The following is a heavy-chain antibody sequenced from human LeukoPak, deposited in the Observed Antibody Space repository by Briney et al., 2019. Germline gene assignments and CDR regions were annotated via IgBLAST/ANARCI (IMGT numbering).Heavy chain of an antibody. CDR3: ARGFRAAAGRGLDY. J-gene: IGHJ4*02. V-gene: IGHV1-8*02. CDR2: MNPNSGNT. Sequence: ASVKVSCKASGYSFTTFAMNWVRQATGQGLEWMGWMNPNSGNTGYAQKFQGRVTMTRNTSISTAYMELSSLRSEDTAVYYCARGFRAAAGRGLDYWGQGTLVTVSS. D-gene: IGHD6-13*01. CDR1: GYSFTTFA.